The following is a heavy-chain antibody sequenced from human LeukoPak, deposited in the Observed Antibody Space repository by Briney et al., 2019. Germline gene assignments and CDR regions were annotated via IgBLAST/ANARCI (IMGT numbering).Heavy chain of an antibody. V-gene: IGHV3-53*01. CDR3: ARANPVYGDFDS. Sequence: PGESLRLSCALSGLTVNDNYMSWVRQAPGKGLEWVSLIFPDGQTYYADFVQGRFSISRDMSRNILFLDMSSLRAEDTAVFFCARANPVYGDFDSWGQGTLVTVSS. CDR1: GLTVNDNY. D-gene: IGHD4-17*01. CDR2: IFPDGQT. J-gene: IGHJ4*02.